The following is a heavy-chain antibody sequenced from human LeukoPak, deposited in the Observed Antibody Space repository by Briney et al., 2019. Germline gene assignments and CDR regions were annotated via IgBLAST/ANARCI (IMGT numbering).Heavy chain of an antibody. D-gene: IGHD1-26*01. CDR2: IRYDGSNK. CDR1: GFTFSSYG. Sequence: GGSLRLSCAASGFTFSSYGMHWVRQAPGKGLEWVAFIRYDGSNKYYADSVKGRFTISRDNSKNSLYLQMNSLRAEDTAVYYCAKLLGARLVYYYMDVWGKGTTVTVSS. V-gene: IGHV3-30*02. CDR3: AKLLGARLVYYYMDV. J-gene: IGHJ6*03.